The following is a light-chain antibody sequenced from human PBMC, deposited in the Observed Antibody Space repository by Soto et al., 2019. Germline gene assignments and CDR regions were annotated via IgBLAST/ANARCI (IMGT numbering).Light chain of an antibody. CDR3: QQYNSYSPT. Sequence: DIHMTQSPSTLSASVGDRVTITCRASQSISVWLAWYQQKAGKAPNLLIYKASRLESGVPSRFSGSGSETEFTLTISGLQPGDSATYYCQQYNSYSPTFGQGTK. CDR1: QSISVW. V-gene: IGKV1-5*03. J-gene: IGKJ1*01. CDR2: KAS.